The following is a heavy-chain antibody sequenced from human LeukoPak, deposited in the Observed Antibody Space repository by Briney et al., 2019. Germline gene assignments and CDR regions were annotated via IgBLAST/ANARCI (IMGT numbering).Heavy chain of an antibody. V-gene: IGHV3-23*01. CDR3: AKDQGYCSGGSCYSGAFDI. D-gene: IGHD2-15*01. J-gene: IGHJ3*02. Sequence: PGGSLRLSCAASGFTFSSYAMSWVRQAPGKGLEWVSAISGRGGSTYYADSVKGRFTISRDNSKNTLYLQMNSLRAEDTAVYYCAKDQGYCSGGSCYSGAFDIWGQGTMVTVSS. CDR1: GFTFSSYA. CDR2: ISGRGGST.